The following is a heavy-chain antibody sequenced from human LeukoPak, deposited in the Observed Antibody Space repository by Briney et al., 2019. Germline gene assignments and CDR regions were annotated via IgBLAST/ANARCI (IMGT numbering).Heavy chain of an antibody. J-gene: IGHJ6*03. CDR1: GGSISSYY. CDR3: ARTVYYGSAYYYYMDV. CDR2: IYTSGST. D-gene: IGHD3-10*01. V-gene: IGHV4-4*07. Sequence: SETLSLTCTVSGGSISSYYWSWIRQPAGKGLEWIGRIYTSGSTNYNPSLKSRVTMSVDTSKNQFSLKLSSVTAADTAVYYCARTVYYGSAYYYYMDVWGKGTTVTISS.